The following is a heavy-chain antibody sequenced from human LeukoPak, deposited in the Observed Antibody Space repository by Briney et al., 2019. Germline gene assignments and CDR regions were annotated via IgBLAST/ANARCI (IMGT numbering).Heavy chain of an antibody. V-gene: IGHV1-2*06. CDR2: INPIRGGT. D-gene: IGHD5-18*01. Sequence: ASVKVSCKASGFTFTDYYIHWLRQAPGQGLEWIGRINPIRGGTNYAQILQGRVTMTRDTSISTAYMDLYRLTSDDTAVYYCALDRDGDTAISDYWGQGTLVTVSS. CDR3: ALDRDGDTAISDY. CDR1: GFTFTDYY. J-gene: IGHJ4*02.